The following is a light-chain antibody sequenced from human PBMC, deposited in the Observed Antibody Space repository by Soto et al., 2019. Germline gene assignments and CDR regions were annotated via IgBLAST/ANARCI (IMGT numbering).Light chain of an antibody. V-gene: IGKV3-15*01. CDR2: SAS. Sequence: EIVMTQSPATLSVSPGERATLSCRASQSVSTNLAWYQHKPGQAPRLLIHSASSRATGIPARFSGSGSGTELTLTISSLQSEDFAVYYCQQRSNWWTFGQGTKVDIK. CDR3: QQRSNWWT. CDR1: QSVSTN. J-gene: IGKJ1*01.